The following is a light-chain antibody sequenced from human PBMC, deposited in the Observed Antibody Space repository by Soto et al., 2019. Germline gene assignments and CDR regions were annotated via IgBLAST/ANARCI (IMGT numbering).Light chain of an antibody. J-gene: IGKJ4*01. CDR1: QSVGNY. Sequence: DIPMTQSPSSLSASVGDRVTITCRASQSVGNYLNWYQQKVGKAPKLLIYFASNLHPGVPSRFSGSGSGTGFTLTISSLQPEDSATYYCQESNSVPFAFGGGTKLEIK. CDR2: FAS. V-gene: IGKV1-39*01. CDR3: QESNSVPFA.